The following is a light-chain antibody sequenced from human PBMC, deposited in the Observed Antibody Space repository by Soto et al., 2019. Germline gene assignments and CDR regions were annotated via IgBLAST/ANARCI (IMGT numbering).Light chain of an antibody. CDR2: DAS. CDR1: QSISSW. V-gene: IGKV1-5*01. J-gene: IGKJ2*01. CDR3: KHYNSYSYT. Sequence: DIQMTQSPSTLSASVGDRVTITCRASQSISSWLAWYQQKPGKAPKLLIYDASSLESGVPSRFSGSGSGTEFTLTISSLQPDAFATYNCKHYNSYSYTFGQGNKLEIK.